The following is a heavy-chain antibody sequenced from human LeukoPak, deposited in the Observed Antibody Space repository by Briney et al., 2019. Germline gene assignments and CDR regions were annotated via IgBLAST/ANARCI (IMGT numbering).Heavy chain of an antibody. Sequence: SETLSLTCTVSGGSISSGSYYWSWIRQPAGKGLEWIGRIYTSGSTNYNPSLKSRVTISVDTSKNQFSLKLSSVTAADTAMYYCARATYYYGSRGLGYWGQGTLVTVSS. J-gene: IGHJ4*02. CDR3: ARATYYYGSRGLGY. D-gene: IGHD3-10*01. CDR2: IYTSGST. V-gene: IGHV4-61*02. CDR1: GGSISSGSYY.